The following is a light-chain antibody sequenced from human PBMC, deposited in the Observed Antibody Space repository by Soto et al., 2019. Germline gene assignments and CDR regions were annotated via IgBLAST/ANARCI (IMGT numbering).Light chain of an antibody. V-gene: IGLV2-14*03. J-gene: IGLJ1*01. CDR2: DVS. CDR3: ISFTTSTSYV. Sequence: QSVLTQPASVSGSPGQSITISCTGTSSDVGAYDYVSWYQQHPGEVPKLMIFDVSDRPSGVSNRFSGSKSGNTASLTISGLQAEDEADYSCISFTTSTSYVFGTGTKLTVL. CDR1: SSDVGAYDY.